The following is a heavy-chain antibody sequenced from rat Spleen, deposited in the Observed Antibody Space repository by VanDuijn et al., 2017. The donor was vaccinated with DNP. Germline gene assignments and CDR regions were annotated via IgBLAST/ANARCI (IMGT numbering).Heavy chain of an antibody. CDR3: TRDWIRGPFAY. CDR1: GFSLTSYG. J-gene: IGHJ3*01. CDR2: ISSGGST. Sequence: QVQLKESGPGLVQPSQTLSLTCAVSGFSLTSYGVSWVRQPPGKGLEWIAGISSGGSTFYNSVFKSRLSISRDTSKSQVFLQMNSLQTEDTAIYFCTRDWIRGPFAYWSQGTLVTVSS. V-gene: IGHV2S12*01. D-gene: IGHD4-3*01.